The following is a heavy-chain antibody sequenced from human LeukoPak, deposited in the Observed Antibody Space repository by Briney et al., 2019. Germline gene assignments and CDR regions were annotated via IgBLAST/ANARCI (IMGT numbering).Heavy chain of an antibody. J-gene: IGHJ4*02. V-gene: IGHV3-23*01. Sequence: PGGSLRLSCAASGFTFTSYGMSWVRQSPGQGLEWVSAISGSGGSTYYADSVKGRFTISRDNSKNTLYLQMNSLRAADTAVYYCSKDLEQWLVRLGYRIDYWGQGTLVSVSS. CDR2: ISGSGGST. D-gene: IGHD6-19*01. CDR1: GFTFTSYG. CDR3: SKDLEQWLVRLGYRIDY.